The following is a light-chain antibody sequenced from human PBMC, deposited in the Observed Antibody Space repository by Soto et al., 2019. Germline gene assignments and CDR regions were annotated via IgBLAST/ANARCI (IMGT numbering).Light chain of an antibody. Sequence: DIQMTQSPSSLSASVGDRVTITCRASQSINRYINWYQQKSGKAPKLLINAASSLQSGVPSRFSGSGSGTDFTLTISNLQPEDFATYYCQQTYTTPFTFGPGT. V-gene: IGKV1-39*01. CDR1: QSINRY. CDR3: QQTYTTPFT. CDR2: AAS. J-gene: IGKJ3*01.